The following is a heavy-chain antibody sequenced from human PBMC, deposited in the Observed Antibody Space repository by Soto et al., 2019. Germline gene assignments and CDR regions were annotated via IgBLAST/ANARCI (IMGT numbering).Heavy chain of an antibody. D-gene: IGHD3-3*01. CDR2: ISGSGGST. CDR1: GFTFSSYA. Sequence: GGSLRLSCAASGFTFSSYAMSWVRQAPGKGLEWVSAISGSGGSTYYADSVKGRFTISRDNSKNTLYLRMNSLRAEDTAVYYCAKDRSRFLEWSPLFDYWGQGTLVTVSS. J-gene: IGHJ4*02. V-gene: IGHV3-23*01. CDR3: AKDRSRFLEWSPLFDY.